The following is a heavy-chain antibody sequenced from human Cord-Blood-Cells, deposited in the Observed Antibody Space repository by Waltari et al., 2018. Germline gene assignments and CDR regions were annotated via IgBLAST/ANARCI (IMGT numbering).Heavy chain of an antibody. Sequence: EVQLLESGGGLVQPGGSLRLSCAASGFTFSSYAMSWVRQAPGKGLEWVSAISGSGGSTYYAGSVKGRFTISRDNSKNTLYLQMNSLRAEDTAVYYCAKGVDCSSTSCYWYFDLWGRGTLVTVSS. CDR1: GFTFSSYA. V-gene: IGHV3-23*01. CDR2: ISGSGGST. J-gene: IGHJ2*01. D-gene: IGHD2-2*01. CDR3: AKGVDCSSTSCYWYFDL.